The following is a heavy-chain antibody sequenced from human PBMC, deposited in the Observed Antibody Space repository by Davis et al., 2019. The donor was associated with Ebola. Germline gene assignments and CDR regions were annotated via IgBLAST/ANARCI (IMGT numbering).Heavy chain of an antibody. Sequence: GESLKISCPASGFTFGDYAMSWVRQAPGKGLEWVGFIRSNAYGGTTEYAASVKGRFTISRDDSKSIAYLQMDSLKTEDTAVYYCSRDYGGAGDYWGQGTLVTVSS. V-gene: IGHV3-49*04. CDR3: SRDYGGAGDY. D-gene: IGHD4-23*01. CDR1: GFTFGDYA. J-gene: IGHJ4*02. CDR2: IRSNAYGGTT.